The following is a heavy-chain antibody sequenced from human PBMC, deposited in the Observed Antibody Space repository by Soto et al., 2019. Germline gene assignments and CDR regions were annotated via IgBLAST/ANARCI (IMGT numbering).Heavy chain of an antibody. CDR2: ISYDGSNK. Sequence: GGSLRLSCAASGFTFSSYAMHWVRQAPGKGLEWVAVISYDGSNKYYGDSVKGRFTISRDNSKNRMYLQMNSLIAEDTAVYYCARASDCSSTSCFYGMDVWGQGTTVTVSS. V-gene: IGHV3-30-3*01. J-gene: IGHJ6*02. D-gene: IGHD2-2*01. CDR1: GFTFSSYA. CDR3: ARASDCSSTSCFYGMDV.